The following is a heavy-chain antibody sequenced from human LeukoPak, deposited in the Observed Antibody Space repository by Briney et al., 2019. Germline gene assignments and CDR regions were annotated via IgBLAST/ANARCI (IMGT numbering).Heavy chain of an antibody. D-gene: IGHD2-8*01. CDR2: IYYSGST. V-gene: IGHV4-39*07. CDR1: GGSISSSSYY. CDR3: ARPQGVQKENWFDP. J-gene: IGHJ5*02. Sequence: PSETLSLTCTVSGGSISSSSYYWGWIRQPPGKGLEWIGSIYYSGSTYYNPSLKSRVTISVDTSRNQFSLKLSSVTAADTAVYYCARPQGVQKENWFDPWGQGTLVTVSS.